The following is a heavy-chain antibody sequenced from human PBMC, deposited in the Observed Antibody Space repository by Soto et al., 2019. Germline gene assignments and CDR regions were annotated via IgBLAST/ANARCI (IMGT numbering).Heavy chain of an antibody. Sequence: WSLRLSCAASGFTFSSYWMHWVRQAPGKGLVWVSRINSDGSSTSYADSVKGRFTISRDNAKNTLYLQMNSLRAEDTAVYYCARDNCSSTSCYSDYFQHWGQGTLVTVSS. CDR1: GFTFSSYW. D-gene: IGHD2-2*02. CDR3: ARDNCSSTSCYSDYFQH. V-gene: IGHV3-74*01. J-gene: IGHJ1*01. CDR2: INSDGSST.